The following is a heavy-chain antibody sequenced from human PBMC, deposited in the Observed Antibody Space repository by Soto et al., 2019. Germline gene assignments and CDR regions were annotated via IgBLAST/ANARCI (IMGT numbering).Heavy chain of an antibody. CDR1: GYTFTSYG. D-gene: IGHD3-22*01. V-gene: IGHV1-18*01. Sequence: KVSCKASGYTFTSYGISWVRQAPGQGLEWTGWISAYNGNTNYAQKLQGRVTMTTDTSTSTAYMELRSLRSDDTAVYYCARGGDSSGYYSAFDIWGQGTMVTVSS. CDR2: ISAYNGNT. J-gene: IGHJ3*02. CDR3: ARGGDSSGYYSAFDI.